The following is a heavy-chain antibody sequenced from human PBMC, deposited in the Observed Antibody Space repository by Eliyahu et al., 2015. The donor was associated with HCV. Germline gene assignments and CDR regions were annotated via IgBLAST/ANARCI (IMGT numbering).Heavy chain of an antibody. V-gene: IGHV5-51*01. D-gene: IGHD2-21*02. CDR2: IYPGDSDT. J-gene: IGHJ2*01. Sequence: QMPGKGLEWMGIIYPGDSDTRYSPSFQGQVTISADKSISTAYLQWSSLKASDTAMYYCARQSRDAYCGGDCYPIDLWGRGTLVTVSS. CDR3: ARQSRDAYCGGDCYPIDL.